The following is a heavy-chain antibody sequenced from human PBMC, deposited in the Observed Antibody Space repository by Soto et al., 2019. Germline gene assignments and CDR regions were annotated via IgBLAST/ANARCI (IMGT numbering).Heavy chain of an antibody. V-gene: IGHV3-23*01. Sequence: GGSLRLSCAASGFTFSSYAMSWVRQAPGKGLEWVSAISGSGGSTYYADSVKGQFTISRDNSKNTLYLQMNSLGAEDTAVYYCAKFLIRERAPTSFYYYGMDVWGQGTTVTVSS. CDR2: ISGSGGST. J-gene: IGHJ6*02. D-gene: IGHD3-16*02. CDR3: AKFLIRERAPTSFYYYGMDV. CDR1: GFTFSSYA.